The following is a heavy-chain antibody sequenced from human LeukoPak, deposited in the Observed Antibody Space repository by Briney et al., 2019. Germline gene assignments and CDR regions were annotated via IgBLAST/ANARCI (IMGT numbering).Heavy chain of an antibody. CDR2: FSGSGGST. V-gene: IGHV3-23*01. CDR1: GFSFRTHA. Sequence: SGGSLRLSCTASGFSFRTHAMHWVRQAPGKGPEWVSTFSGSGGSTHYADSVKGRFTISRDNSKNTLYLQMNSLRAEDTAVYYCAKSGLNRFDYWGQGTLVTVSS. D-gene: IGHD2-15*01. J-gene: IGHJ4*02. CDR3: AKSGLNRFDY.